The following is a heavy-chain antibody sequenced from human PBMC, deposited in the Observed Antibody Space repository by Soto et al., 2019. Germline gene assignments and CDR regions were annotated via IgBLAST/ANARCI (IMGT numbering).Heavy chain of an antibody. CDR1: GPPITKGDFS. Sequence: QVQLLQSGPGLVKPSQPLSLTCSVSGPPITKGDFSWHWIRKQPGKGLQWLGTIYDITTTDYHTSLKGRAGISTDTSENHVSLRLRDLNTADTAVYYCARGFSLDVWGQGTAVIVS. J-gene: IGHJ6*02. CDR3: ARGFSLDV. D-gene: IGHD3-3*01. V-gene: IGHV4-31*03. CDR2: IYDITTT.